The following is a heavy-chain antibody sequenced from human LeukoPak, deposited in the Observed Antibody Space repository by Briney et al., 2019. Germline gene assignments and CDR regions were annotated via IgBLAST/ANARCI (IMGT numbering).Heavy chain of an antibody. CDR2: ISSSSNYM. J-gene: IGHJ4*02. CDR1: GFAFSRYS. CDR3: AKVKGYNYQSYFDY. D-gene: IGHD5-24*01. V-gene: IGHV3-21*01. Sequence: PGGSLRLSCAAAGFAFSRYSVNWVRQTPGKGLEWVSSISSSSNYMYYTASVRGRFTISRDDAKNSLYLQMNSLRAEDTAVYYCAKVKGYNYQSYFDYWGQGTLVTVSS.